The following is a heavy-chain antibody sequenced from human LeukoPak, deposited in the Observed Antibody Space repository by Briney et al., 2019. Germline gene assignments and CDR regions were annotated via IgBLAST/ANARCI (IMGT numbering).Heavy chain of an antibody. CDR2: IYYSGST. CDR3: ARVSPDRVFDY. Sequence: SETLSLTCAVYGGSFSGYYWSWIRQPPGKGLEWIGYIYYSGSTNCNPSLKSRVTISVDTSKNQFSLKLSSVTAADTAVYYCARVSPDRVFDYWGQGTLVTVSS. CDR1: GGSFSGYY. V-gene: IGHV4-59*01. D-gene: IGHD2/OR15-2a*01. J-gene: IGHJ4*02.